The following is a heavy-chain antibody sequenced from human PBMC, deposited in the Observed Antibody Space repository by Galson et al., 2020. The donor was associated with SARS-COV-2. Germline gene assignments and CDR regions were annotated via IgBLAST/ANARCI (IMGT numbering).Heavy chain of an antibody. CDR2: IDWDDDK. CDR1: GFSLSTSGMC. CDR3: ARIRLPAGWFGDYYFDY. V-gene: IGHV2-70*01. Sequence: SGPTLVKPTQTLTLTCTFSGFSLSTSGMCVSWIRQPPGKALEWLALIDWDDDKYYSTSLKTRLTISKDTSKNQVVLTMTNMDPVDTAAYYCARIRLPAGWFGDYYFDYWGQGTLVTVSS. J-gene: IGHJ4*02. D-gene: IGHD3-10*01.